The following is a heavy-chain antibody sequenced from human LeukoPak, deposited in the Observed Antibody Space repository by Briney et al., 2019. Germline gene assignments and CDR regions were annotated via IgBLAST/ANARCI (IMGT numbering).Heavy chain of an antibody. CDR2: MPFDGNDE. CDR3: AKGPRRINMIVVVRDAFDI. D-gene: IGHD3-22*01. J-gene: IGHJ3*02. V-gene: IGHV3-30*18. CDR1: GFAFSDDP. Sequence: GGSLRLSCAASGFAFSDDPMNWVRQAPGKGLEWVAVMPFDGNDENYADSVKGRFTISRDISENTLYLQMNSLRAEDTAMYYCAKGPRRINMIVVVRDAFDIWGQGTMVTVSS.